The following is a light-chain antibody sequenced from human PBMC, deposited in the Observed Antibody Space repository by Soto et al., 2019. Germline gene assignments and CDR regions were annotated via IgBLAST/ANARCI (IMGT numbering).Light chain of an antibody. CDR3: STWDDRLTGWV. Sequence: QCVLTQPPSASGTPGQRVIISCSGSRYNIQSNTVNWYQQLPGTAPKLLIHSDNMRPSGVPDRFSGSKSGTSASLAISGLQSEDEADYYCSTWDDRLTGWVFGGGTKVTV. CDR2: SDN. J-gene: IGLJ3*02. CDR1: RYNIQSNT. V-gene: IGLV1-44*01.